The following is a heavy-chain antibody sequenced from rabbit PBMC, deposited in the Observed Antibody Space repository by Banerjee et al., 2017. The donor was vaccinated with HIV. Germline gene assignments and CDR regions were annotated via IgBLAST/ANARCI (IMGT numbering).Heavy chain of an antibody. CDR2: IYTGSGGST. V-gene: IGHV1S43*01. Sequence: LTLTCKASGLDFGSSYWICWVRQAPGKGLEWIGCIYTGSGGSTHYATWAKGLFTIPRSTGLDTVDLSMTSLTAADTATYFCARELAGVTGWNFGLWGPGSLVTVS. CDR3: ARELAGVTGWNFGL. D-gene: IGHD4-1*01. J-gene: IGHJ4*01. CDR1: GLDFGSSYW.